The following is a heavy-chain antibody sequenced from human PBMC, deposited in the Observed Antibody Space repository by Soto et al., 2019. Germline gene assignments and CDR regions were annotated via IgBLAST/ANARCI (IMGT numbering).Heavy chain of an antibody. CDR1: RYIFTNHY. CDR2: INPSGGST. Sequence: QVQLVQSGAEVKKPGASVKVSCKASRYIFTNHYIHWVRQAPGQGLEWMGIINPSGGSTNYLQKFQGRTTMTRDTSTSTVYMELSSLRSEDTAVYFCARADYYDSSGFYYDYWGQGTLVTVSS. CDR3: ARADYYDSSGFYYDY. D-gene: IGHD3-22*01. V-gene: IGHV1-46*01. J-gene: IGHJ4*02.